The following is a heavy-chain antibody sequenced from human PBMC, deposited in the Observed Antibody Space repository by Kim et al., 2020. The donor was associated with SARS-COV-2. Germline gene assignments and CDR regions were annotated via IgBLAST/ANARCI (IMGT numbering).Heavy chain of an antibody. CDR1: GFTFSNAW. D-gene: IGHD2-2*02. V-gene: IGHV3-15*01. CDR2: IKSKTDGGTT. CDR3: TTTADCSRTSCYSYYYYYGMDV. Sequence: GGSLRLSCAASGFTFSNAWMSWVRQAPGKGLEWVGRIKSKTDGGTTDYAAPVKGRFTISRDDSKNTLYLQMNSLKTEDTAVYYCTTTADCSRTSCYSYYYYYGMDVWGQGTTVTVSS. J-gene: IGHJ6*02.